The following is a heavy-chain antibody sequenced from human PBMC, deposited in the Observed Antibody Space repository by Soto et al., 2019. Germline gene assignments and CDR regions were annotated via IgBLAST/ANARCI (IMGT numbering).Heavy chain of an antibody. D-gene: IGHD2-21*02. J-gene: IGHJ4*02. CDR2: INAGNGNT. CDR3: ARSIVVGTALDY. Sequence: QVQLVQSGAEEKKPGASVKVSCKSSGYTFTSYAMHWVRQAPGQRLEWMGRINAGNGNTKYSQKFQGRVTITRDSAASTAHRELSSLRSEDTAVYYCARSIVVGTALDYWGQGTLVTVSS. V-gene: IGHV1-3*05. CDR1: GYTFTSYA.